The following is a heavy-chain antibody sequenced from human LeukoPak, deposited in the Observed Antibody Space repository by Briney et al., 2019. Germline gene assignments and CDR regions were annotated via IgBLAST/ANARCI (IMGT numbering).Heavy chain of an antibody. CDR1: GFIFRNYA. D-gene: IGHD3-9*01. Sequence: AGGSLRLSCAASGFIFRNYAMSWVRQAPGKGLEWVSAITGSGDTTYYADSVKGRFTISRDNSKNTLYVEMNTLRAEDTAVYYCAKWGDYVILTGYYVSDFWGQGTLATVSS. V-gene: IGHV3-23*01. CDR3: AKWGDYVILTGYYVSDF. J-gene: IGHJ4*02. CDR2: ITGSGDTT.